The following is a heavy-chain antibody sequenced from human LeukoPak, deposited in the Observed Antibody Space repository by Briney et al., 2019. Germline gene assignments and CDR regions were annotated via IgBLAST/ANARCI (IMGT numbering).Heavy chain of an antibody. CDR1: GFILSQYG. D-gene: IGHD3-22*01. J-gene: IGHJ4*02. CDR2: ISGSGGST. CDR3: AASPVYDSSGYCDY. V-gene: IGHV3-23*01. Sequence: GGSLRLSCAASGFILSQYGFNWVRQAPGKGLEWVSAISGSGGSTYYADSVKGRFTISRDNSKNTLYLQMNSLRAEDTAVYYCAASPVYDSSGYCDYWGQGTLVTVSS.